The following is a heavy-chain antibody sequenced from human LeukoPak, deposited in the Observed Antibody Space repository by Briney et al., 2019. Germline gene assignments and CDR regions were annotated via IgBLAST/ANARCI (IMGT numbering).Heavy chain of an antibody. V-gene: IGHV3-21*01. CDR1: GFTFSRYS. CDR3: ARGGYCSGGRCYGGDY. J-gene: IGHJ4*02. D-gene: IGHD2-15*01. Sequence: GGSLRLSCAASGFTFSRYSMNWVRQAPGKGLEWVSSISISSNYIYYADSVKGRFTISRDNAKNSLYLQMNSLTAEDTAVYYCARGGYCSGGRCYGGDYWGQGTLVSVSS. CDR2: ISISSNYI.